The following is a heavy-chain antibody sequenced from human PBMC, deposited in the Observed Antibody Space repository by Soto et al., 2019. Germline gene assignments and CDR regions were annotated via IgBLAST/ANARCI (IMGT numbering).Heavy chain of an antibody. V-gene: IGHV1-3*01. CDR2: INAGNGNT. CDR1: GYTFTSYA. D-gene: IGHD2-15*01. Sequence: ASVKVSCKASGYTFTSYAMHWVRQAPGQRLEWMGRINAGNGNTKYSQKFQGRVTITRDTSASTAYMELSSLRSEDTAVYYCAREGLEAVVVVAATPAWFDPWGQGTLVTVSS. CDR3: AREGLEAVVVVAATPAWFDP. J-gene: IGHJ5*02.